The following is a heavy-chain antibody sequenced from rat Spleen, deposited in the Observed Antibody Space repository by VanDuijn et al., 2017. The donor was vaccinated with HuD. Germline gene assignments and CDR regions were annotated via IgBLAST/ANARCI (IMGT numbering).Heavy chain of an antibody. D-gene: IGHD1-11*01. J-gene: IGHJ2*01. V-gene: IGHV5-31*01. CDR3: TRDLAIAALTTEAQVY. CDR2: ITNTGGST. CDR1: GFTFNNYW. Sequence: EVQLVESGGGLVQPGRSLKLSCVASGFTFNNYWMTWIRQAPGKGLEWVASITNTGGSTYYPDSVKGRFTISRDNAKSTLYLQMNSLRSEDTANYDCTRDLAIAALTTEAQVYWGQGVMVTVSS.